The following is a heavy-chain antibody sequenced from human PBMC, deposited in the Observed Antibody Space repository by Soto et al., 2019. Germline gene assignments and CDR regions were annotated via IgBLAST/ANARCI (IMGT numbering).Heavy chain of an antibody. CDR2: MTSDGSTT. CDR3: ATAEVDY. Sequence: GGSLRLSCAASGFNFGNSWMHWVRQAPGKGLEWVSRMTSDGSTTDYADSVKGRFTVSRDNGKYTLYLQMNSLRAKDTAVYYCATAEVDYWGPGTLVTVSS. CDR1: GFNFGNSW. V-gene: IGHV3-74*01. J-gene: IGHJ4*02.